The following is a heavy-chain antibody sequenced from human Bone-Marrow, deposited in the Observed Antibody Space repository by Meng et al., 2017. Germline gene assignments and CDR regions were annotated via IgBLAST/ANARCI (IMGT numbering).Heavy chain of an antibody. J-gene: IGHJ5*02. CDR2: IKQDGSEK. D-gene: IGHD3-22*01. Sequence: GGSLRLSCAASGFTFSSYWMSWVRQAPGKGLEWVANIKQDGSEKYYVDSVKGRFTISRDNAKNSLYLQMNSLRAEDTAVYYCARGPVDSSGYYYADCWFDPWGQGTLVTVSS. V-gene: IGHV3-7*01. CDR3: ARGPVDSSGYYYADCWFDP. CDR1: GFTFSSYW.